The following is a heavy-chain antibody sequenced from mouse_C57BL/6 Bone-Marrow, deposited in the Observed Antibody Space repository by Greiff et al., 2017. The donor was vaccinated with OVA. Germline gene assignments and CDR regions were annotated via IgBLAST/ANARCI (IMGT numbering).Heavy chain of an antibody. CDR1: GYTFTTYP. CDR2: FHPYNDDT. CDR3: ARGLYYGKRGYAMDY. Sequence: QVQLKHSGAELVKPGASVKMSCKASGYTFTTYPIEWMKQNHGKSLEWIGNFHPYNDDTKYNEKFKGKATLTVEKSSSTVYLELSRLTSDDSAVYYCARGLYYGKRGYAMDYWGQGTSVTVSS. J-gene: IGHJ4*01. D-gene: IGHD2-1*01. V-gene: IGHV1-47*01.